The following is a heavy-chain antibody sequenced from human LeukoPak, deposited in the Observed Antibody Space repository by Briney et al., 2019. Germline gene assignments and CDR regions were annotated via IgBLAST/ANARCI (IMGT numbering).Heavy chain of an antibody. CDR3: ARVMGGGGNRTYYYYYMDV. CDR1: GFTVSSNY. Sequence: GGSLRLSCAASGFTVSSNYMSWVRQAPGKWLEWVSVIYSGGSTYYADSVKGRFTISRDNSKNTLYLQMNSLRAEDTAVYYCARVMGGGGNRTYYYYYMDVWGKGTTVTVSS. J-gene: IGHJ6*03. CDR2: IYSGGST. V-gene: IGHV3-53*01. D-gene: IGHD2-15*01.